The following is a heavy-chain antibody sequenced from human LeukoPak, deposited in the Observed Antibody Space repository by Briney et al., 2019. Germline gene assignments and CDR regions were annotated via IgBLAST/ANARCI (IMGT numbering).Heavy chain of an antibody. CDR1: GGSFSGYY. Sequence: SETLSLTCAVYGGSFSGYYWSWIRQPPGKGLEWIGEINHSGSTNYNPSLKSRVTISVDTSKNQFSLKLSSVTAADTAVYYCARAVVVDRLIDYWDQGTLVTVSS. CDR3: ARAVVVDRLIDY. CDR2: INHSGST. J-gene: IGHJ4*02. D-gene: IGHD2-15*01. V-gene: IGHV4-34*01.